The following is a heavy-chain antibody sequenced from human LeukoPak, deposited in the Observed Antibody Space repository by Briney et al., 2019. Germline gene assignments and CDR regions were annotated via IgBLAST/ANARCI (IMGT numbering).Heavy chain of an antibody. Sequence: PGGSLRLSCGASGFTFSSYWMNWARQAPGQGLEWVASINHDGNVNYYVDSVKGRFTISRDNAKNSLYLRMSNLRAEDTAVYFCARGGGLDVWGQGATVTVSS. V-gene: IGHV3-7*03. D-gene: IGHD3-16*01. CDR3: ARGGGLDV. J-gene: IGHJ6*02. CDR1: GFTFSSYW. CDR2: INHDGNVN.